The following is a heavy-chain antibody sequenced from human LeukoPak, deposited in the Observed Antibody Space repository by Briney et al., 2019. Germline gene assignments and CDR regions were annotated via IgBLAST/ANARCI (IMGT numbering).Heavy chain of an antibody. D-gene: IGHD2-2*01. CDR3: ARPAGSTSWTLWGNWFDL. CDR2: INYSGTT. Sequence: PSETLSLTCTVSGGSISSGSSYWGWIRQPRGKGLEWIGSINYSGTTFYNPSLNSRLTMSVDTAKNQFSLRLTSLTAADTAVYYCARPAGSTSWTLWGNWFDLWGQGTLVTVSS. CDR1: GGSISSGSSY. V-gene: IGHV4-39*01. J-gene: IGHJ5*02.